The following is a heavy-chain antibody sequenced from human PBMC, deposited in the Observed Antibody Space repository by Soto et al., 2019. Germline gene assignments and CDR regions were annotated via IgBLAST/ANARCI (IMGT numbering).Heavy chain of an antibody. V-gene: IGHV1-3*01. Sequence: ASVKVSCKASGYTFTSYAMHWVRQAPGQRLEWMGWINAGNGKTKYSQKFQGRVTITRDTSASTAYMELSSLRSEDTAVYYCARGITLPTLLDYWGQGTLVTVSS. D-gene: IGHD1-20*01. CDR2: INAGNGKT. J-gene: IGHJ4*02. CDR1: GYTFTSYA. CDR3: ARGITLPTLLDY.